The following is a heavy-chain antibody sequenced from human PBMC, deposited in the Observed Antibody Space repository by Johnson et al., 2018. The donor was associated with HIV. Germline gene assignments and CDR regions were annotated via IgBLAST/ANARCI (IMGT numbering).Heavy chain of an antibody. CDR1: GFTFSSYW. Sequence: EKLVESGGGLVQPGGSLRLSCAASGFTFSSYWISWVRQAPGKGLEWVANIKQDGSGKYYVDSVKGRFTIYRDKAKNTLHLQMNSLRAEDTAVYYCAREDPVLWAFDIWGQGAVVTVPS. CDR2: IKQDGSGK. V-gene: IGHV3-7*01. CDR3: AREDPVLWAFDI. J-gene: IGHJ3*02. D-gene: IGHD2/OR15-2a*01.